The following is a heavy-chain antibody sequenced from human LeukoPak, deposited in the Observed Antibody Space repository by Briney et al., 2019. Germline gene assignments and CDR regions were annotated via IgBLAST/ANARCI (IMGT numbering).Heavy chain of an antibody. CDR3: ARPKAGYSSTDAFDI. CDR1: GGSISSYY. V-gene: IGHV4-34*01. Sequence: SETLSLNGTVSGGSISSYYWNWIRQPPGKGLEWIGEINHSGSANYNPSLKSRVTISVDTSKNQFSLRLSSVTAADTAVYYCARPKAGYSSTDAFDIWGRGTMVTVSS. D-gene: IGHD6-19*01. CDR2: INHSGSA. J-gene: IGHJ3*02.